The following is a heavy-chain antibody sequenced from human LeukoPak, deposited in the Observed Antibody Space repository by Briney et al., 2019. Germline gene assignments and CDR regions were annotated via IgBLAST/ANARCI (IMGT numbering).Heavy chain of an antibody. D-gene: IGHD2-2*01. J-gene: IGHJ4*02. CDR1: GFTFSSYA. CDR3: AKDKQLLGY. V-gene: IGHV3-23*01. CDR2: FSGSRGST. Sequence: PGGSLRLSCAASGFTFSSYAMGWVRQAPGKGLEWVSGFSGSRGSTYYADSVKGRFTISRDNSKNTLYLQMNSLRAEDTAVYYCAKDKQLLGYWGQGTLVTVSS.